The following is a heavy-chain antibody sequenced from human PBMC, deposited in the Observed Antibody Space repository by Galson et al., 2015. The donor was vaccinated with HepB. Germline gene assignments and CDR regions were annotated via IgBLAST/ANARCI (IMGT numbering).Heavy chain of an antibody. D-gene: IGHD7-27*01. CDR2: IYWNNDK. J-gene: IGHJ4*02. Sequence: PALVKPTPTLTLTCTFSGFSLSTSGVGVGWIRQPPGKALEWLTLIYWNNDKRYSPSLRSRLTITKDTSKSQVVLTMTNMDPVDTGTYYCAHSRKLGMNFDYWGQGTLVTVSS. CDR1: GFSLSTSGVG. CDR3: AHSRKLGMNFDY. V-gene: IGHV2-5*01.